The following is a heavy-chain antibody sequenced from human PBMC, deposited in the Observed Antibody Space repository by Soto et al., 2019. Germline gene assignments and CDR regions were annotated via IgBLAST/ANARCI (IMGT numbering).Heavy chain of an antibody. D-gene: IGHD3-10*02. J-gene: IGHJ4*02. Sequence: SETLSLTCTVSGGSISSSSSYWAWIRQPPGKGLEWVGSMYYSGSNYYNPSLKSRLTISVDTSKSQFSLNLTSVTAADSGVYYCAKLVRDDVRRSDLDHWGQGTLVTVSS. CDR2: MYYSGSN. V-gene: IGHV4-39*01. CDR3: AKLVRDDVRRSDLDH. CDR1: GGSISSSSSY.